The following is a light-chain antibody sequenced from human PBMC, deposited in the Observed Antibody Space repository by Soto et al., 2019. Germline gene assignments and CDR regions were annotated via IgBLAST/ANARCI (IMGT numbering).Light chain of an antibody. V-gene: IGKV3-15*01. CDR2: GAS. CDR1: QSVSSN. J-gene: IGKJ2*01. Sequence: EIVMTQSPATLSVSPGERATLSCRASQSVSSNLAWYQQKPGQAPRLLIYGASTRATGIPTRFSGSGSGTEFTLTISSLQPEDFAVYYCQQYNNWPPYTFGQGTKLELK. CDR3: QQYNNWPPYT.